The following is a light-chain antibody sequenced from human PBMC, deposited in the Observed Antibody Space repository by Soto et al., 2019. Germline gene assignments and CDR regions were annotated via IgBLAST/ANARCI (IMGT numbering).Light chain of an antibody. Sequence: AIRMTQSPSSFSASTGDRVTITCRASQGIRSYLAWYQQKPGKGPKLLIYAASTLQSGVPSRFSGSGSGTDFTLTISCLQSEDFATYYCQQYYSYPRTFGQGTKVEIK. CDR2: AAS. V-gene: IGKV1-8*01. J-gene: IGKJ1*01. CDR3: QQYYSYPRT. CDR1: QGIRSY.